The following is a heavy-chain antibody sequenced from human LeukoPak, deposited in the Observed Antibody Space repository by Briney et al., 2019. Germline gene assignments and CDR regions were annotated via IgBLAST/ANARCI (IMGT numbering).Heavy chain of an antibody. J-gene: IGHJ5*02. D-gene: IGHD3-3*01. V-gene: IGHV4-59*08. CDR2: IYYSGST. CDR1: GGSISSYY. CDR3: ARWSVDGWFDP. Sequence: PSETLSLTCTVSGGSISSYYWSWIRQPPGKGLEWIGYIYYSGSTNYNPSLKSRVTISVDTSKNQFSLKLSSVTAADTAVYYCARWSVDGWFDPWGQGTLVTVSS.